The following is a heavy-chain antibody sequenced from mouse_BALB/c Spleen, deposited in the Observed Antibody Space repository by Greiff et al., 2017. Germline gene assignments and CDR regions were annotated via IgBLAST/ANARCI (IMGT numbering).Heavy chain of an antibody. D-gene: IGHD1-1*01. CDR3: AHGSSYGGAMDY. V-gene: IGHV1-14*01. CDR1: GYTFTSYV. CDR2: INPYNDGT. J-gene: IGHJ4*01. Sequence: EVQLQESGPGLVKPGASVKMSCKASGYTFTSYVMHWVKQKPGQGLEWIGYINPYNDGTKYNEKFKGKATLTSDKSSSTAYMELSSLTSEDSAVYYCAHGSSYGGAMDYWGQGTSVTVSS.